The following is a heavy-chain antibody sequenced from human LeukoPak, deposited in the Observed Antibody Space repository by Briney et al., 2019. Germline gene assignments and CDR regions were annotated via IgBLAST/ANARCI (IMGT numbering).Heavy chain of an antibody. V-gene: IGHV3-7*03. J-gene: IGHJ4*02. Sequence: PGGSLRLSCAASGFTFTTYSMSWVRQAPGKGLEWVASIKQDGSEKYYVDSVKGRFTISRDNAKNSLYLQMNSLRAEDTAVYYCARDGGYSYGYGQDYWGQGTLVTVSS. CDR1: GFTFTTYS. CDR3: ARDGGYSYGYGQDY. D-gene: IGHD5-18*01. CDR2: IKQDGSEK.